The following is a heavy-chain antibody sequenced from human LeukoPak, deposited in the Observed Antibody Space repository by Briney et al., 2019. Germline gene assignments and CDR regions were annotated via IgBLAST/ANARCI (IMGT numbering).Heavy chain of an antibody. CDR1: GFTFSSYA. J-gene: IGHJ4*02. CDR2: ISGSGGRT. D-gene: IGHD4-17*01. CDR3: AKVFRKDGDFHLFDY. Sequence: GGSLRLSCAASGFTFSSYAMSWVRQAPGKGLEWVSAISGSGGRTYYADSVKGRFSISRDNSKNTLYLQMNSLRAEDTAVYYCAKVFRKDGDFHLFDYWGQGTLVTVSS. V-gene: IGHV3-23*01.